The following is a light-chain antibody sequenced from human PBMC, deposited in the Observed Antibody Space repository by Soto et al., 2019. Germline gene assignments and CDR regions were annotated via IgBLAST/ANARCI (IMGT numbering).Light chain of an antibody. J-gene: IGKJ1*01. CDR2: GAS. V-gene: IGKV3-20*01. CDR1: QSVSSSY. Sequence: DIVMTQSPATLSVYPGERATLSCRASQSVSSSYLAWYQQKPGQAPRLLIYGASSRATGIPDRFSGSGSGTDFTLTISRLEPEDFALYYCQQYGSSLTWTFGQGTKVDIK. CDR3: QQYGSSLTWT.